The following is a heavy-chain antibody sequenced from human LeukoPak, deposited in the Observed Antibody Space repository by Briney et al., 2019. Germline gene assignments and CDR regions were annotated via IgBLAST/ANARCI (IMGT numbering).Heavy chain of an antibody. D-gene: IGHD2-15*01. CDR2: ISSSGSTI. J-gene: IGHJ6*02. CDR1: GFTFSSYE. CDR3: ARVSPSGSRCYYYYGMDV. V-gene: IGHV3-48*03. Sequence: GGSLRLSCAASGFTFSSYEVNGVGQAPGRGREGVSYISSSGSTIYYPHSVKGRFTTPRENAKNSLYLPLPRMRAADTAVYYCARVSPSGSRCYYYYGMDVSGQGTTVTVSS.